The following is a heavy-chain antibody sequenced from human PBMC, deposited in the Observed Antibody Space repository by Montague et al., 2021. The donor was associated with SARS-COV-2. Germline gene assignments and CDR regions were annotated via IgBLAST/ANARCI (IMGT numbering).Heavy chain of an antibody. D-gene: IGHD3-22*01. V-gene: IGHV4-59*08. CDR1: GGSLNNYF. CDR2: ISDSGST. J-gene: IGHJ4*02. CDR3: ARVDSSGPGEY. Sequence: SETLSLTCTVSGGSLNNYFWSWIRQPPGKGLEWVGYISDSGSTKYNPSLQSRVTISVDTARNQFSLKLLSVTAADTAFYYCARVDSSGPGEYWGQGILVSVSS.